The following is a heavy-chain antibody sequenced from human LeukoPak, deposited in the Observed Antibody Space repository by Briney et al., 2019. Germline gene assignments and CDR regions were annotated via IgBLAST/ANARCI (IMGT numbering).Heavy chain of an antibody. V-gene: IGHV4-59*08. Sequence: SETLSLTCSVSGGSISTYYWSWIRQTPGEGLEWIGYVYYSGTTNYNPSLKGRVTISSDTSKNQFSLILRSVNVADIAIYYCARHGGSLGYFDSWGQGTLVTVSS. CDR2: VYYSGTT. J-gene: IGHJ4*02. CDR1: GGSISTYY. CDR3: ARHGGSLGYFDS. D-gene: IGHD1-26*01.